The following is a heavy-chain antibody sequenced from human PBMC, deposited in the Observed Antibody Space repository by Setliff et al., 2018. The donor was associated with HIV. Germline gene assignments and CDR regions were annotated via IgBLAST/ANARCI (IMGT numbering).Heavy chain of an antibody. Sequence: PGESLKISCKGSGYSFTSYWIGWVRQMPGKGLEWMGIIRPADFDTRVSPSFQGHVTISADKSISSTYLQWSSLKASDTAMYYCARVFSAGWFDSWGQGTLVTVPQ. J-gene: IGHJ5*01. CDR2: IRPADFDT. V-gene: IGHV5-51*01. CDR3: ARVFSAGWFDS. CDR1: GYSFTSYW. D-gene: IGHD6-13*01.